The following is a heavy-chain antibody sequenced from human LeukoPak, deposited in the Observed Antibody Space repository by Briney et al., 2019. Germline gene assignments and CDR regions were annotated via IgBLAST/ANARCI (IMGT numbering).Heavy chain of an antibody. V-gene: IGHV3-23*01. J-gene: IGHJ6*02. CDR2: ISGGGGST. D-gene: IGHD6-13*01. CDR3: AKSDDVQQQLGLDYYGMDV. Sequence: GSLRLSCAASGFTFSSYAVSWVRPAPGKGLWWVSAISGGGGSTYYADSVKGRFTISRDNSKNTLYLQMNSLRAEDTAVYYCAKSDDVQQQLGLDYYGMDVWGQGTTVTVSS. CDR1: GFTFSSYA.